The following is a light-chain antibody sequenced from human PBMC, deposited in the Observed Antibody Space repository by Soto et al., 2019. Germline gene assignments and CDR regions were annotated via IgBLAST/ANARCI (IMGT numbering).Light chain of an antibody. CDR3: SSYTSTSTLVL. CDR2: EVS. CDR1: SSDVGDYNR. Sequence: QSALTQPPSVSGSPGQSVTISCTGTSSDVGDYNRVSWYQQPPGTAPKLMIYEVSNRPSGVPDRFSRSKSGNTASLTISGLQAEDEADYYCSSYTSTSTLVLFGGGTKLTVL. V-gene: IGLV2-18*02. J-gene: IGLJ2*01.